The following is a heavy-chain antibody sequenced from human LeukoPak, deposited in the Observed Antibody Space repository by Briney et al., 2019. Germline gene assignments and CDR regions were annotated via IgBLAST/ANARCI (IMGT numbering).Heavy chain of an antibody. J-gene: IGHJ6*02. CDR3: ARSPQLAGPREGYYYYGMDV. Sequence: PGGSWRLSCVASGFTFSSYGMHWVGQAPGKGLEWVAVIWHDGSNKYYADSVKGRSTIARDNYKNTLYLQMNSPRAEDTAVYYCARSPQLAGPREGYYYYGMDVCGQRATFSASS. D-gene: IGHD6-6*01. V-gene: IGHV3-33*01. CDR1: GFTFSSYG. CDR2: IWHDGSNK.